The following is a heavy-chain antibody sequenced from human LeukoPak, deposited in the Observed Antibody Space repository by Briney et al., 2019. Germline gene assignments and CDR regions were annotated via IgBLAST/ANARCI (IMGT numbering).Heavy chain of an antibody. V-gene: IGHV3-15*01. CDR2: IKSKTNGGTA. J-gene: IGHJ6*02. Sequence: GGSLRLSCAASGFTFSNAWMSWVRQAPGKGLEWVGRIKSKTNGGTAEYAAPGKGRFTISRDDSKNTLYLQMNSLKTEDTAVYYCTAWSDWLSPSVYYYYGMDVWGQGNTVTVSS. D-gene: IGHD3-9*01. CDR1: GFTFSNAW. CDR3: TAWSDWLSPSVYYYYGMDV.